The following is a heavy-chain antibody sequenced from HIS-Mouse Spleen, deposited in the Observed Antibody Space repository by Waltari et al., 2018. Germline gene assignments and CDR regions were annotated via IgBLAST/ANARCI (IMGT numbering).Heavy chain of an antibody. D-gene: IGHD2-21*02. CDR1: GYTLTEFS. CDR2: FDPEDGET. Sequence: QVQLVQSGAEVKKPGASVTVSCTVSGYTLTEFSIHWLRTAPGKGLEWMGGFDPEDGETIYAQKFQGRVTMTEDTSTDTAYMELSSLRSEDTAVYYCATEVVTAAAFFDIWGQGTMVTVSS. V-gene: IGHV1-24*01. J-gene: IGHJ3*02. CDR3: ATEVVTAAAFFDI.